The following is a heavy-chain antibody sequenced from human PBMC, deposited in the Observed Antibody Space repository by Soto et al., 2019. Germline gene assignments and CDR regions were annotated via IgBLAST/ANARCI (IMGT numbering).Heavy chain of an antibody. CDR2: ISSSSSTI. V-gene: IGHV3-48*02. J-gene: IGHJ5*02. CDR1: GFTFSSYS. D-gene: IGHD6-19*01. Sequence: GGSLRLSCAASGFTFSSYSMNWVRQAPGKGLEWVSYISSSSSTIYYADSVKGRFTISRDNAKNSLYLQMNSLRDEDTAVYYCAREVSGWPNNWFDPWGQGTLVTVSS. CDR3: AREVSGWPNNWFDP.